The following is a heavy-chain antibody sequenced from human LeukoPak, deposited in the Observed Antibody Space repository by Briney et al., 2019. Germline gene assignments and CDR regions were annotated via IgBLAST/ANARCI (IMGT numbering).Heavy chain of an antibody. CDR1: GGSISSSSYY. J-gene: IGHJ6*02. CDR2: IYYSGST. D-gene: IGHD3-3*01. CDR3: ARGSHDYDFWSGYYYYYYSMDV. Sequence: PSETLSLTCTVSGGSISSSSYYWGWLRQPPGKGLEWIGSIYYSGSTYYNPSLKSRVTISVDTSKNQFSLKLSSVTAADTAVYYCARGSHDYDFWSGYYYYYYSMDVWGQGTTVTVSS. V-gene: IGHV4-39*01.